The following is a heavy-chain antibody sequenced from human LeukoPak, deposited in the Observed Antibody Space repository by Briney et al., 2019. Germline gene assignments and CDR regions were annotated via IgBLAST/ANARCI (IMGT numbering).Heavy chain of an antibody. CDR1: GFTFSSYA. CDR2: ISGSGGST. CDR3: AKDFGSSPWLAKD. D-gene: IGHD6-19*01. Sequence: PGGSLRLSCAASGFTFSSYAMSWVRQAPGKGLEWVSAISGSGGSTYYADSVKGRFTISRDSSMNTLHLQMNSLRAEDTAVYYCAKDFGSSPWLAKDWGQGTLVTVSS. J-gene: IGHJ1*01. V-gene: IGHV3-23*01.